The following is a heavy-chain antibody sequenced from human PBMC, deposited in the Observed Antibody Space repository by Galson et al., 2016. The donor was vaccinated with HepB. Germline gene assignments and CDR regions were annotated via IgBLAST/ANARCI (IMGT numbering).Heavy chain of an antibody. CDR1: GFTFSSYS. J-gene: IGHJ1*01. CDR3: TKDVGDYDFWSEYVNPGFQH. CDR2: ISSGSNTI. Sequence: SLRLSCAASGFTFSSYSMNWVRQAPGKGLEWVSYISSGSNTIYYADSVKGRFTISRDNAKNSLYLHMNSLRAEDTAVYYCTKDVGDYDFWSEYVNPGFQHWVQGTLVTVSS. V-gene: IGHV3-48*01. D-gene: IGHD3-3*01.